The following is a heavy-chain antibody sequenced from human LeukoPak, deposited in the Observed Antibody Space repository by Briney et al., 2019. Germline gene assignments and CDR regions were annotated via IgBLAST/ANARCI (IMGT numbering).Heavy chain of an antibody. J-gene: IGHJ5*02. CDR2: IDPNSGGS. D-gene: IGHD2-15*01. V-gene: IGHV1-2*02. CDR3: ARYCSGGSCYDT. CDR1: GYTFTGYY. Sequence: AASVKVSCKTSGYTFTGYYIHWVRQAPGQGLEWMGWIDPNSGGSNSAQKFQGRVTMTRDTSTSTAYMELRSLRSDDTAVYYCARYCSGGSCYDTWGQGTLVTVSS.